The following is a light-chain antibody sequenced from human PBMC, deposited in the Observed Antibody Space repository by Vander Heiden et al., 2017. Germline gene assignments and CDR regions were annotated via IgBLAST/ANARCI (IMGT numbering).Light chain of an antibody. CDR1: NIGSNN. CDR3: HVWDNSRDRVV. Sequence: SYVLPQPPSVTVALRKTARITGTGNNIGSNNDDWYHQQAGHAPVLVIHYDTDRPPGIPEQFSCSKSGSTATLTISRVEAGDEAAYYCHVWDNSRDRVVFGGGTKLTVL. CDR2: YDT. J-gene: IGLJ2*01. V-gene: IGLV3-21*04.